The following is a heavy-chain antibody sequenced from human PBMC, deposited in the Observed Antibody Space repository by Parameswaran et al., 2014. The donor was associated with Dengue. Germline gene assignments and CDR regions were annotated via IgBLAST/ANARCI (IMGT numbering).Heavy chain of an antibody. D-gene: IGHD2-2*01. CDR2: IYYSGST. V-gene: IGHV4-31*02. CDR3: ARGRGYCSSTSCYFFGPNFDY. J-gene: IGHJ4*02. Sequence: VRQAPGKGLEWIGYIYYSGSTYYNPSLKSRVTISVDTSKNQFSLKLSSVTAADTAVYYCARGRGYCSSTSCYFFGPNFDYWGQGTLVTVSS.